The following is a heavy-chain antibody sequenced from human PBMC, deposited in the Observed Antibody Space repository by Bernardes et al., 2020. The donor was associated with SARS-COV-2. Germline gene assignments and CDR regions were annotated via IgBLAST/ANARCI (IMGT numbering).Heavy chain of an antibody. CDR2: INSDGSSA. V-gene: IGHV3-74*01. CDR3: VRARAFDI. Sequence: GGSLRLSCAASGFTFSSYWMYWFRQAPGKGLVWVARINSDGSSASYADSVKGRFTISRDNAKNTLYLQMNSLRVEETAVYYCVRARAFDIWGQGTMVTVSS. J-gene: IGHJ3*02. CDR1: GFTFSSYW.